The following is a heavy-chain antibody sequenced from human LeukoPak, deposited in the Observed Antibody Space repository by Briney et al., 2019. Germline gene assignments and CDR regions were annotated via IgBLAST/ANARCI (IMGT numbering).Heavy chain of an antibody. CDR1: GYTFTDYY. J-gene: IGHJ5*02. Sequence: ASVTVSCKTSGYTFTDYYMHWVRQAPGQGLEWVGWINPHNGDTDYAKTFQDRVTLSRDTSISTAYMELSRLTYDDTAVYYCARDLSNPWGQGTLVTVSS. CDR3: ARDLSNP. V-gene: IGHV1-2*02. CDR2: INPHNGDT.